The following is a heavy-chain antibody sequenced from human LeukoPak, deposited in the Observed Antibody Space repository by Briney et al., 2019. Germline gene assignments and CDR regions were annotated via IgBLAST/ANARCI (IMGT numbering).Heavy chain of an antibody. Sequence: PGMSLRLSCAASGFTFSSYGMQWVRQDPGKGLEGVAVISYDGSNKYYADSVKGPFTISRDNSKNTLYLQMNSLRGEDAAVYYCAKDRHSSGWPRRLEYYFDYWGQGTLVTVSS. CDR3: AKDRHSSGWPRRLEYYFDY. CDR1: GFTFSSYG. J-gene: IGHJ4*02. CDR2: ISYDGSNK. V-gene: IGHV3-30*18. D-gene: IGHD6-19*01.